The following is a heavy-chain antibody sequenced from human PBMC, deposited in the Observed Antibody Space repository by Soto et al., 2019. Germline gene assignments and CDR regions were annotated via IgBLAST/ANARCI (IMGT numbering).Heavy chain of an antibody. J-gene: IGHJ6*02. Sequence: GASVKVSCKASGYTFTSYAMHWVRQAPGQRLEWMGWINAGNGNTKYSQKFQGRVTITRDTSASTAYMELSSLRSEDTAVYYCASSYCSGGSCYDYYYGMDVWGQGTLVTVSS. CDR2: INAGNGNT. CDR1: GYTFTSYA. V-gene: IGHV1-3*01. D-gene: IGHD2-15*01. CDR3: ASSYCSGGSCYDYYYGMDV.